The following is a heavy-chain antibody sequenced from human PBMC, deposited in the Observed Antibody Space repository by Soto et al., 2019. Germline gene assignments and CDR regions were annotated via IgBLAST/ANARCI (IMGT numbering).Heavy chain of an antibody. V-gene: IGHV3-23*01. CDR2: ISASGGYT. CDR3: ATPLPHCTGEICHPLSLGF. J-gene: IGHJ4*02. D-gene: IGHD2-8*02. CDR1: GFPFSNYA. Sequence: GGSXRLSCAASGFPFSNYAMNWVRQAPGKGLEWVSTISASGGYTYYADSVKGRFTISRDDSKNTLHLQMDTLKPEDTAAYFCATPLPHCTGEICHPLSLGFWGQGALVTVS.